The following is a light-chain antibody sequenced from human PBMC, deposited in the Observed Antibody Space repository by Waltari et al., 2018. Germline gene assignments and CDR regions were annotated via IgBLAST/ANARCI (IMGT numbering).Light chain of an antibody. CDR1: EGITNH. CDR3: QQYNSFPLT. V-gene: IGKV1-16*02. Sequence: DIQMTQSPSSLSVSVGDRVTITCRATEGITNHLAWFQQKPGKAPKSLIYAASSWQSGVPSKFSGSAYGTDFTLTINSLQPEDFATYYCQQYNSFPLTFGGGTKVEIK. J-gene: IGKJ4*01. CDR2: AAS.